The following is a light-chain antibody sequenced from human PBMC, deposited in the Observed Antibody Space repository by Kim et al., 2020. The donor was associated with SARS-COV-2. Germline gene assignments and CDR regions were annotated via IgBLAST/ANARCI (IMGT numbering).Light chain of an antibody. V-gene: IGKV1-5*03. CDR1: QTISSW. J-gene: IGKJ1*01. Sequence: DIQMTQSPSTLSASVGDRVTITCRASQTISSWLAWYQQKPGKDPKLLIYKASSLESGVPSRFSGSGSGTEFTLTISSLQPDDFATYYCQQYNSYLWTFGQGTKLEI. CDR2: KAS. CDR3: QQYNSYLWT.